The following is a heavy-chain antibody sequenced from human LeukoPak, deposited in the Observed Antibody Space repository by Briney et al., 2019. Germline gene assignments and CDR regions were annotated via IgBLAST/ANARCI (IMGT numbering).Heavy chain of an antibody. Sequence: SETLSLTCTVSGGSISGYYWSWIRQPAGKGLEWIGHIYYSGNTIYNPSLKSRVTISVDTSKNQFSLKLTSVTTADTAVYYRAGEDYFDSSGYASWRFDIWGQGTMVTVSS. CDR2: IYYSGNT. D-gene: IGHD3-22*01. V-gene: IGHV4-59*01. J-gene: IGHJ3*02. CDR1: GGSISGYY. CDR3: AGEDYFDSSGYASWRFDI.